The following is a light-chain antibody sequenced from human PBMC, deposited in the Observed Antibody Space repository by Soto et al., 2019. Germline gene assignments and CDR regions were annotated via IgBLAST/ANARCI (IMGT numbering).Light chain of an antibody. V-gene: IGKV4-1*01. CDR3: QQYNRGRT. CDR2: WAS. J-gene: IGKJ1*01. CDR1: QSILYNSNNKNY. Sequence: DIVMTQSPDSLAVSLGERATINCKSSQSILYNSNNKNYLAWYQQKPGQPPKLLIYWASTRQSGVPDRFSGSGSKTDLTHPISGLQSEYAGVYYCQQYNRGRTFGQGPKVEI.